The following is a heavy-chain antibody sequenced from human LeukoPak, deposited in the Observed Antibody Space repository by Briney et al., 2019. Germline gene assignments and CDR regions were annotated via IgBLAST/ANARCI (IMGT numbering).Heavy chain of an antibody. Sequence: GASVKVPCKASGYTFTGYYIHWIRQAPGQGLEWMGWVNPNSGDTSYAQNFQGRVTMTRDTPISTAYMELSRLTSDDTAVYYCARRRIDCSTTSCYVDYWGQGTLVTVSS. CDR1: GYTFTGYY. V-gene: IGHV1-2*02. CDR2: VNPNSGDT. J-gene: IGHJ4*02. CDR3: ARRRIDCSTTSCYVDY. D-gene: IGHD2-2*01.